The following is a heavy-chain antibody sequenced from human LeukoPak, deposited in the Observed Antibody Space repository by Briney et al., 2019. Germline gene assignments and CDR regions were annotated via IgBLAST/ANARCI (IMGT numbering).Heavy chain of an antibody. CDR3: ARDRKGLYYFDY. V-gene: IGHV3-21*01. CDR1: GFTFSSYS. J-gene: IGHJ4*02. Sequence: GGSLRLSCAASGFTFSSYSMNWVRQAPGKGLEWVSSISSSSSYIYYADSVKGRFTISRDNAKNSLYLQMNSLRAEDTAVYYCARDRKGLYYFDYWGQGTLVTVSS. CDR2: ISSSSSYI. D-gene: IGHD2-15*01.